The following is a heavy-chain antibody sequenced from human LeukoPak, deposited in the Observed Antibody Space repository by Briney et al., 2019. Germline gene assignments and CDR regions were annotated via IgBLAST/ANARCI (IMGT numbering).Heavy chain of an antibody. Sequence: PGGSLRLSCAASGFTFSSYAMSWVRQAPGKGLEWVSAISGGGGSTYYADSVKGRFTISRDNSKNMLYLQMNSLRAEDTAVYYCAKVRYYYDSSSYDPLDIWGQGTMVTVSS. V-gene: IGHV3-23*01. CDR2: ISGGGGST. CDR3: AKVRYYYDSSSYDPLDI. CDR1: GFTFSSYA. J-gene: IGHJ3*02. D-gene: IGHD3-22*01.